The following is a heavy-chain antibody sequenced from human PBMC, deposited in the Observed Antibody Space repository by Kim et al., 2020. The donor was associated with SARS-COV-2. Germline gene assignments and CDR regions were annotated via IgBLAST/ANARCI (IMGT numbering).Heavy chain of an antibody. CDR2: T. V-gene: IGHV3-23*01. CDR3: AKDLRGSYDHT. D-gene: IGHD1-26*01. Sequence: TYNANSVKSRFTISRDNSKNTLYLQMNSLRAEDTAVYYCAKDLRGSYDHTWGQGTLVTVSS. J-gene: IGHJ5*02.